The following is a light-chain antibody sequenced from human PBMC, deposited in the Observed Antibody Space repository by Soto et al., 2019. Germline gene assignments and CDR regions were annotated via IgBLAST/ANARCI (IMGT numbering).Light chain of an antibody. Sequence: DIVLTQSPDTLSLSPVERATLSCMASQSVGRSYLAWYQQKPGQAPRLLISSVSKRATGIPDRFSGGGSGTDFTLTISRVEPEDFALYICQQYDGSPITFGQGTRLEI. CDR3: QQYDGSPIT. J-gene: IGKJ5*01. CDR1: QSVGRSY. V-gene: IGKV3-20*01. CDR2: SVS.